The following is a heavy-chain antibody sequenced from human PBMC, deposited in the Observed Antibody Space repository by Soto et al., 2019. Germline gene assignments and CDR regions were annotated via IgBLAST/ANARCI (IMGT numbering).Heavy chain of an antibody. V-gene: IGHV3-23*01. D-gene: IGHD3-22*01. CDR3: AKMVYSSGYYPFDN. J-gene: IGHJ4*02. Sequence: EVQVLESGGGLIQPGGSLRLSCAASGFTSSSYAMTWVRQAPGKGLEWVSTISGSGGTTYYADSVRGRFTISRDNSKNTLFVQMNSLRVEDTAVYYCAKMVYSSGYYPFDNWGQGTLVTVSS. CDR2: ISGSGGTT. CDR1: GFTSSSYA.